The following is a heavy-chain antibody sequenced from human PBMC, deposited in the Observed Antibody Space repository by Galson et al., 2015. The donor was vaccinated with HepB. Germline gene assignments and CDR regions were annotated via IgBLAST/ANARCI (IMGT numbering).Heavy chain of an antibody. Sequence: SLRLSCAASGFTFSNAWMSWVRQAPGKGLEWVGRIKSKTDGGTTDYAASVKGRFTISRDDSKNTLYLQMNSLKTEDTAVYYCTTRLFLEWLPDDYWGQGTLVTVSS. CDR1: GFTFSNAW. D-gene: IGHD3-3*01. V-gene: IGHV3-15*01. CDR3: TTRLFLEWLPDDY. J-gene: IGHJ4*02. CDR2: IKSKTDGGTT.